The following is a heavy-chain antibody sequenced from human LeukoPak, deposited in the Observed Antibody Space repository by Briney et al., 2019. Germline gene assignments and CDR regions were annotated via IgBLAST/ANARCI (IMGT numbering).Heavy chain of an antibody. CDR1: GFTVSSNY. Sequence: GGSLRLSCAASGFTVSSNYMSWVRQAPGKGLEWVSVIYSGGSTYYADSVKGRFTISRDNSKNTLFLQMNSLRAEDTAVYYCATTSSSRTSCDYWGPGNLVTVSS. CDR2: IYSGGST. V-gene: IGHV3-53*01. CDR3: ATTSSSRTSCDY. D-gene: IGHD2-2*01. J-gene: IGHJ4*02.